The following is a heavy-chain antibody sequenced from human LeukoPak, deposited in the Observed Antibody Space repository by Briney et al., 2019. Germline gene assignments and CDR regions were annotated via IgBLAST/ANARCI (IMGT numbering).Heavy chain of an antibody. D-gene: IGHD3-22*01. J-gene: IGHJ4*02. V-gene: IGHV4-59*12. CDR3: ARAGGYYDSFY. Sequence: TSETLSLTCTVSGGSITSYYWSWIRQPPGKGLEWIGYIYYSGSTDYNPSLKGRVTISVDKSKNQFSLKLSSVTAADTAVYYCARAGGYYDSFYWGQGTLVTVSS. CDR1: GGSITSYY. CDR2: IYYSGST.